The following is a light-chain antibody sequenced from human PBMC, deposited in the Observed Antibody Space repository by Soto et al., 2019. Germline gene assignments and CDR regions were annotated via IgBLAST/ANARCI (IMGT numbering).Light chain of an antibody. Sequence: EIVLTQSPGTLSLPPGERATLSCRASQSVNSNYLAWYQQRPGQAPRFLIYGASSRAAGIPDRFSGSGSGTDFTLTISRLEPEDFAVYYCHQYGSSEKLTFGGGTKVEIK. V-gene: IGKV3-20*01. CDR2: GAS. J-gene: IGKJ4*01. CDR3: HQYGSSEKLT. CDR1: QSVNSNY.